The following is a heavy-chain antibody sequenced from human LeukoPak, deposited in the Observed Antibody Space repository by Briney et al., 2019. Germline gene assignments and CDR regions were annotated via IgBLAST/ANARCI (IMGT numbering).Heavy chain of an antibody. J-gene: IGHJ4*02. Sequence: GGSLRLSCAASGFTFSRYGMSWVRQAPGKGLEWVAVISVSGGSTHYADSVKGRFTISRDNSKNTLYLHMNSLRPEDTAVYYCAKQARRAYYYGSGTYAGSHYFDYWGQGTLVTVSS. V-gene: IGHV3-23*01. CDR1: GFTFSRYG. CDR3: AKQARRAYYYGSGTYAGSHYFDY. CDR2: ISVSGGST. D-gene: IGHD3-10*01.